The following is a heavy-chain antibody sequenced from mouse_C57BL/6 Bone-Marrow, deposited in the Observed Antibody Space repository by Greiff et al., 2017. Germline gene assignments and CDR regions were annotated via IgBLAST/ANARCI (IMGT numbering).Heavy chain of an antibody. CDR2: IRRKSSNYAT. CDR3: VRRNGYPFAY. Sequence: EVQGVESGGGLVQPKGSLKLSCAASGFTFNTYAMHWVRQAPGKGLEWVARIRRKSSNYATYYADSVKDRFTISRDDSQSMLYLQMNNLKTEDTAMYYCVRRNGYPFAYWGQGTLVTVSA. V-gene: IGHV10-3*01. CDR1: GFTFNTYA. D-gene: IGHD2-2*01. J-gene: IGHJ3*01.